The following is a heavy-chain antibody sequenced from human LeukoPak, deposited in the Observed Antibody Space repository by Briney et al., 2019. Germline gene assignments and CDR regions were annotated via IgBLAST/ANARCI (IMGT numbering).Heavy chain of an antibody. CDR3: ARGMGYSYGHSQGAFDI. CDR2: MSAYNGKT. D-gene: IGHD5-18*01. V-gene: IGHV1-18*01. J-gene: IGHJ3*02. CDR1: GYSFTSYG. Sequence: VASVKVSCKASGYSFTSYGFNWVRQAPGQGLEWMGWMSAYNGKTNYAHSLQGRVTVTADTSTSTAYMELRSLRSEDTAVYYCARGMGYSYGHSQGAFDIWGQGTMVTVSS.